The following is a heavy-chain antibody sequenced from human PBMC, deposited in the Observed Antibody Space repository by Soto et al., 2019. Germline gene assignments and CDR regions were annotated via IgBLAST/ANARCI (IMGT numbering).Heavy chain of an antibody. V-gene: IGHV1-18*01. Sequence: QVQLVQSGAEVKKPGASVKVSCKASGYTFTSYGISWVRQAPGQGLEWMGWISAYNGNTNYAQKLQGRVTMTTDTSTSTAYMELRTLRSDDTAVYYCAIAYCGGDCYSGYYYYGMDVWGQGTTVTVSS. CDR3: AIAYCGGDCYSGYYYYGMDV. J-gene: IGHJ6*02. CDR2: ISAYNGNT. CDR1: GYTFTSYG. D-gene: IGHD2-21*02.